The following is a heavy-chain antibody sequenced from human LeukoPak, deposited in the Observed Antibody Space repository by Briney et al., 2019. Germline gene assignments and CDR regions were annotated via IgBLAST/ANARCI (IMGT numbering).Heavy chain of an antibody. CDR3: AKGGDGYNVADDY. Sequence: PGGSLRLSCAASGFTFSSYAMSWVRQAPGKGLEWVSAISGSGGSTYYADSVKGRFTIYRDNSKNTLYLQMNSLRAEDTAVYYCAKGGDGYNVADDYWGQGTLVTVSS. CDR1: GFTFSSYA. D-gene: IGHD5-24*01. V-gene: IGHV3-23*01. CDR2: ISGSGGST. J-gene: IGHJ4*02.